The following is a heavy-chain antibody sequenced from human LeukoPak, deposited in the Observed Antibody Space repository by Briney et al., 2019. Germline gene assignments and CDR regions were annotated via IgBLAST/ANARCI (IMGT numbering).Heavy chain of an antibody. CDR1: GGSISSYY. CDR3: ARNYRFGEPYYFDY. V-gene: IGHV4-59*08. J-gene: IGHJ4*02. CDR2: IYYSGST. D-gene: IGHD3-10*01. Sequence: PSETLSLTCTVSGGSISSYYWSWIRQPPGKGLEWIGYIYYSGSTNYNPSLKSRVTISVDTSKNQFSLKLSSVTAADTAVYYCARNYRFGEPYYFDYWGQGTLVTVSS.